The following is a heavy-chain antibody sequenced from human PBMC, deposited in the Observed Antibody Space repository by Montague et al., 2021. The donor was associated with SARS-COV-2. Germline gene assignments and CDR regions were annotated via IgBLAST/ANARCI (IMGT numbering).Heavy chain of an antibody. D-gene: IGHD2-2*01. CDR1: GFTFSSYG. CDR2: ISYDGSNK. J-gene: IGHJ6*02. Sequence: SLRLSCAASGFTFSSYGIHWVRQAPGKGLEWVAVISYDGSNKHYAASVKGRFTISRDNSKNTLYLQMNSLRAEDTAVYYCAKDQGNCSSSRCFRGWTYYYYGMDVWGQETTVTVSS. CDR3: AKDQGNCSSSRCFRGWTYYYYGMDV. V-gene: IGHV3-30*18.